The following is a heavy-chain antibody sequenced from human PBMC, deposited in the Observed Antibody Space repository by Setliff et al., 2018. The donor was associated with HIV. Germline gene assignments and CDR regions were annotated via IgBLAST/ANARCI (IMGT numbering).Heavy chain of an antibody. Sequence: SVKVSCKASGGPFTSSSIGWVRQAPGQGLEWMGRIIPILGVPRYAQKFQGRVTITADKSTSTSYMHLSSLRAEDTAVYFCARGRDYDSSGYYVTWGQGSLVTVSS. V-gene: IGHV1-69*02. CDR1: GGPFTSSS. CDR3: ARGRDYDSSGYYVT. D-gene: IGHD3-22*01. J-gene: IGHJ4*02. CDR2: IIPILGVP.